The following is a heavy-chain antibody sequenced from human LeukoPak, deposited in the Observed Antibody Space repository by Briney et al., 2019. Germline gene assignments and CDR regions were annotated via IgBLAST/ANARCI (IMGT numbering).Heavy chain of an antibody. CDR1: GGSFSGYY. D-gene: IGHD3-10*01. Sequence: SETLSLACAVYGGSFSGYYWSWIRQPPGKGLEWIGEINHSGSTNYNPSLKSRVTISVDTSKNQFSLKLSSVTAADTAVYYCARAPTRTSHYYGSGSYYNYWGQGTLVTVSS. V-gene: IGHV4-34*01. J-gene: IGHJ4*02. CDR3: ARAPTRTSHYYGSGSYYNY. CDR2: INHSGST.